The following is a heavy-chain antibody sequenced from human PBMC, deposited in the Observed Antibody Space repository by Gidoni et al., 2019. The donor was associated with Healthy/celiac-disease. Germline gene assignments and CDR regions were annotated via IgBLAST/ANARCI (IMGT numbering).Heavy chain of an antibody. CDR2: IIPSFGTA. CDR3: ARDGTGTTGFDP. CDR1: GGTFSSYA. J-gene: IGHJ5*02. Sequence: QLQLVQSGAAVTKPGSSVKVSCKASGGTFSSYAISWVRQAPGQGLEWMGGIIPSFGTANDEQKFQGRVTITAEESTSTAYMELSSLRSEDTAVYYCARDGTGTTGFDPWGQGTLVTVSS. V-gene: IGHV1-69*01. D-gene: IGHD1-7*01.